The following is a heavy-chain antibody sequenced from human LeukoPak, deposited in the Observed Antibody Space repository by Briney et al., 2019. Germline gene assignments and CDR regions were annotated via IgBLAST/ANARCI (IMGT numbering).Heavy chain of an antibody. V-gene: IGHV4-34*01. CDR2: INHSGST. Sequence: PSETLSLTCAVYGGSFSGYYRSWIRQPPGKGLEWIGEINHSGSTNYNPSLKSRVTISVDTSKNQFSLKLSSVTAADTAVYYCASFKAEGFDYWGQGTLVTVSS. J-gene: IGHJ4*02. CDR1: GGSFSGYY. CDR3: ASFKAEGFDY. D-gene: IGHD6-19*01.